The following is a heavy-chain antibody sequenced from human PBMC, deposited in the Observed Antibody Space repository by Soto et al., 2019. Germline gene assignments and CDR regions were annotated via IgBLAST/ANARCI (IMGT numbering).Heavy chain of an antibody. CDR1: GDYINSGYY. CDR3: VRDFGDLQDFWSCPDH. D-gene: IGHD3-3*01. Sequence: SDTLSLRCAVSGDYINSGYYWGWIRQPPGKGLEWIGSVFHSGTTYSNPALKTRLTISVDTSKNEISLDLNAVTAADTAVYYCVRDFGDLQDFWSCPDHWCQGVPVTVS. J-gene: IGHJ5*02. CDR2: VFHSGTT. V-gene: IGHV4-38-2*02.